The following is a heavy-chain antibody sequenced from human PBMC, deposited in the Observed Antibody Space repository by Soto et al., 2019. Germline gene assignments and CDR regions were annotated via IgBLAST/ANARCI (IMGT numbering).Heavy chain of an antibody. J-gene: IGHJ4*02. D-gene: IGHD2-21*01. Sequence: PSETLSLTCSVSGGSIYSYYWGWIRRPPGKGLEWIGSIYYSGYTYYNPSLKSRVSMSVDTSTSHFSLNVNSVTAADTAVYYCATLVPSKLLDSWGPGTLVTVSS. CDR3: ATLVPSKLLDS. CDR1: GGSIYSYY. CDR2: IYYSGYT. V-gene: IGHV4-59*12.